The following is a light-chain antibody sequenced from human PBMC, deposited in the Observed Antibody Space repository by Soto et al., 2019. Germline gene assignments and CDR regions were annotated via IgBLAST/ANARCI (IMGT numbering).Light chain of an antibody. V-gene: IGLV2-14*01. Sequence: QSALTQPASESGSPGQSITISCTGTSSDVGRYNYVSWYQQHPGKAPKLMISEVSNRPSGVSDRFSGSKSGNTASLTISGLQPEDEADYYCSSYTSTSTLYVFGTGTKVTVL. J-gene: IGLJ1*01. CDR2: EVS. CDR1: SSDVGRYNY. CDR3: SSYTSTSTLYV.